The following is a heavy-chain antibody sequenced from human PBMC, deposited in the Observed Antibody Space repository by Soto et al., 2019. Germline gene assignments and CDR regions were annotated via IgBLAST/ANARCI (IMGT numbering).Heavy chain of an antibody. V-gene: IGHV3-21*06. Sequence: EVQLVESGGGLVKPGGSLRLSCAASGFIFTRYSMNWVRQAPGKGLEWVSSISSTTNYIYYGDSMKGRFTISRDNAKNSLYLEMNSLRAEDTAVYYCARESEDLTSNFDYWGQGPLVTVSS. CDR1: GFIFTRYS. CDR3: ARESEDLTSNFDY. CDR2: ISSTTNYI. J-gene: IGHJ4*02.